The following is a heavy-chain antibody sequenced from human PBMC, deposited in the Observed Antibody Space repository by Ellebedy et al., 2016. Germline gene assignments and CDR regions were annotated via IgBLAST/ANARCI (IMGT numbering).Heavy chain of an antibody. Sequence: GGSLRLSXAASGFTFSDYWMQWVRQVPGKGLVWVSLINADGSATAYADSVKGRFTISRDNAKKMLYLQMNSLRAEDTAVYFCARFFTSYASDYWGQGTLVTVSS. CDR3: ARFFTSYASDY. D-gene: IGHD1-26*01. CDR2: INADGSAT. CDR1: GFTFSDYW. J-gene: IGHJ4*02. V-gene: IGHV3-74*01.